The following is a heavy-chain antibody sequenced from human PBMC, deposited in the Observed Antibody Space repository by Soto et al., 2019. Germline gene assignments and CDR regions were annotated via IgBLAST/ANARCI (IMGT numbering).Heavy chain of an antibody. Sequence: GGSLRLSCEASGFTFSNYGMHWGRQAPGKGLEWVAVISYDGGNQNCADSVKGRFIISRDNSKNTLYLQMNSLRPEDTAMYYCAKDNDLNPWGQGTLVTVSS. J-gene: IGHJ5*02. D-gene: IGHD1-1*01. CDR2: ISYDGGNQ. CDR1: GFTFSNYG. V-gene: IGHV3-30*18. CDR3: AKDNDLNP.